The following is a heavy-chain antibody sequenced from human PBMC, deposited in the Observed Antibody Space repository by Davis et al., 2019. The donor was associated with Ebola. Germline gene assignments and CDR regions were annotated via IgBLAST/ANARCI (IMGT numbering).Heavy chain of an antibody. CDR2: IRGSGSAI. Sequence: GGSLRLSCAASGLTFSTYEMNWVRQAPGKGLEWVSYIRGSGSAIYYADSVKGRFTISRDNAKNSLYLQMNGLRAEDTAVYYCARGALRSGSYVYYFDSWGQGTLVAVSS. J-gene: IGHJ4*02. CDR1: GLTFSTYE. V-gene: IGHV3-48*03. CDR3: ARGALRSGSYVYYFDS. D-gene: IGHD3-3*01.